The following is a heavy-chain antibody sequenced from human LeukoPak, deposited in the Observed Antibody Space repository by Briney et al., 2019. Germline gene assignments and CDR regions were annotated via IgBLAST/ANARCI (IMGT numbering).Heavy chain of an antibody. V-gene: IGHV4-59*01. CDR3: ARDVPSRDGYNFQSGFDY. CDR1: GGSISSYY. D-gene: IGHD5-24*01. J-gene: IGHJ4*02. Sequence: SETLSLTCTVSGGSISSYYWSWIRQPPGKGLEGIGYIYYSGSTNYNPSLKSRVTISVDTSKNQFSLTLSSVTAADTAVYYCARDVPSRDGYNFQSGFDYWGQGTLVTVSS. CDR2: IYYSGST.